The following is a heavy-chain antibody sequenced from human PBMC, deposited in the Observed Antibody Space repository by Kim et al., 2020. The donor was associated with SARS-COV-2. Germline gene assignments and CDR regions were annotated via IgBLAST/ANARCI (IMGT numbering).Heavy chain of an antibody. Sequence: SETLSLTCAVYGGSFSGYYWSWIRQPPGKGLEWIGEINHSGSTNYNPYLKSRVTISVDTSKNQFSLKLSSVTAADTAVYYCARAYYYDSSGYYTAYCYYGMDVWGQGTTVTVSS. J-gene: IGHJ6*02. D-gene: IGHD3-22*01. V-gene: IGHV4-34*01. CDR3: ARAYYYDSSGYYTAYCYYGMDV. CDR1: GGSFSGYY. CDR2: INHSGST.